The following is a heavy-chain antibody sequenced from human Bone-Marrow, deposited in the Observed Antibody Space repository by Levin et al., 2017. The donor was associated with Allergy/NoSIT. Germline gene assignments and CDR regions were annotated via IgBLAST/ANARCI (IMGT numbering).Heavy chain of an antibody. D-gene: IGHD3-9*01. CDR1: GGSINSGDSY. J-gene: IGHJ4*02. CDR3: ARLSLTFYDILTGHYSPIGTFDY. V-gene: IGHV4-30-4*01. CDR2: IYYSGST. Sequence: SETLSLTCNVSGGSINSGDSYWSWIRQPPGKGLEWIGYIYYSGSTYYNPSLKSRITISIDTSKSQFSLQLSSVTAADTAVYYCARLSLTFYDILTGHYSPIGTFDYWGQGTLVTVSS.